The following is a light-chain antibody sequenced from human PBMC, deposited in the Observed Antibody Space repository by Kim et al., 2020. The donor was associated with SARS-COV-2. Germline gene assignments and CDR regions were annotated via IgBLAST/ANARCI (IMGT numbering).Light chain of an antibody. V-gene: IGKV1-39*01. CDR2: AAS. CDR3: QQSHTAPLLS. J-gene: IGKJ4*01. Sequence: DIQMTQSPSSLAASVGDRVIIACRASQSIGTYLNWYQHKSGKAPKLLIYAASSLQSGVPSRFSGSGSGTEFTLTISSLQPEDFATYYCQQSHTAPLLSFGGGTKV. CDR1: QSIGTY.